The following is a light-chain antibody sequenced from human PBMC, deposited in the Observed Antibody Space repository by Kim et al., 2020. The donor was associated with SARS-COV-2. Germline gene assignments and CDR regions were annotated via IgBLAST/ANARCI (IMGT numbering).Light chain of an antibody. CDR3: CSYAGSYTLV. CDR1: SSDVGNYNF. J-gene: IGLJ2*01. Sequence: GQSVTISCTGTSSDVGNYNFVSWYQQHPGKAPKLMISDVTKRPSGVPDRFSGSKSGNTASLTISGLQAEDEADYYCCSYAGSYTLVFGGGTKLTVL. CDR2: DVT. V-gene: IGLV2-11*03.